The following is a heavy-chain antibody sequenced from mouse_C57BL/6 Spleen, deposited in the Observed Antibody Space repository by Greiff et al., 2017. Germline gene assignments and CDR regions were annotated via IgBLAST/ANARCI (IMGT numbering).Heavy chain of an antibody. CDR1: GYTFTSYG. Sequence: QVQLQQSGAELARPGASVKLSCKASGYTFTSYGISWVKQRTGQGLEWIGEIYPRSGNTYYNEKFKGKATLTADKSSSTAYMELRSLTSEDSAVYFCASFYGNYVEVWYFDVWGTGTTVTVSS. D-gene: IGHD2-1*01. V-gene: IGHV1-81*01. J-gene: IGHJ1*03. CDR3: ASFYGNYVEVWYFDV. CDR2: IYPRSGNT.